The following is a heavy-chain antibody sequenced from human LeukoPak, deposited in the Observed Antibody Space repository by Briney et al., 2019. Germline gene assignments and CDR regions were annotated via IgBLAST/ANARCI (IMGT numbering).Heavy chain of an antibody. D-gene: IGHD3-10*01. J-gene: IGHJ4*02. CDR1: GFTFSNAW. CDR3: ARIPTYGSGSYSFDY. V-gene: IGHV3-66*01. CDR2: VSISGGST. Sequence: GGSLRLSCAASGFTFSNAWMSWVRQAPGKGLEWVSGVSISGGSTYYADSVKGRFTISRDNSKNTLYLQMNSLRAEDTAVYYCARIPTYGSGSYSFDYWGQGTLVTVSS.